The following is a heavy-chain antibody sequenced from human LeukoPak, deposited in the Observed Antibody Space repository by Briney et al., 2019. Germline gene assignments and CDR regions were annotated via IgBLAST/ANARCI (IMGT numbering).Heavy chain of an antibody. D-gene: IGHD3-9*01. CDR2: IYYSGST. V-gene: IGHV4-59*01. CDR3: ARGGVDDILTGYPSIDY. CDR1: GGSISSYY. Sequence: KPSETLSLTCTVSGGSISSYYWSWIRQPPGKGLEWIGYIYYSGSTNYNPSLKSRVTISVDTSKNQFSLKLSSVTAADTAVYYCARGGVDDILTGYPSIDYWGQGTLVTVSS. J-gene: IGHJ4*02.